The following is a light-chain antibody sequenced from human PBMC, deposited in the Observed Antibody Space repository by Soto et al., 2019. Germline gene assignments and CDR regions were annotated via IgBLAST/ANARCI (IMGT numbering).Light chain of an antibody. V-gene: IGKV3-20*01. CDR1: QSVNNNY. CDR3: QQYDTSLPYT. Sequence: EIVLMQSPGTLSLSPGDRATLSCEASQSVNNNYLAWYQHKPGQAPRLLIYGASSRATGIPDRFSGSGSGTDFTLTIRRLEPEDFAVYYCQQYDTSLPYTFGGGTKVDIK. CDR2: GAS. J-gene: IGKJ4*01.